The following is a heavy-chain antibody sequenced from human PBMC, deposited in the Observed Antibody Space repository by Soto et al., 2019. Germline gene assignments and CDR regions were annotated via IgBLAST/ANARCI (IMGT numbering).Heavy chain of an antibody. V-gene: IGHV4-39*01. CDR2: IYFSGST. J-gene: IGHJ4*02. Sequence: SETLSLTCPVSGASISSNNYYWGWVRQPPGKGLEWIGSIYFSGSTYYNPSLKSRVTISVDTSKNQFSLKLNSVTAADTAVYHCARLQRQYHFDDWGTGSLVTV. CDR3: ARLQRQYHFDD. D-gene: IGHD6-25*01. CDR1: GASISSNNYY.